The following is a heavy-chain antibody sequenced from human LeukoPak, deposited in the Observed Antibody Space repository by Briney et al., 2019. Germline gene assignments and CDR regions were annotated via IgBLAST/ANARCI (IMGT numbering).Heavy chain of an antibody. D-gene: IGHD6-19*01. CDR3: AREGSAVAGSWFDP. Sequence: SETLSLTCTISGGSISNYYWSWIRQPPGKGLEWIGYIYYSGSTNYNPSLKSRVTISLGTSKNQFSLKLSSVTAADTAVYYCAREGSAVAGSWFDPWGQGTLVTVSS. J-gene: IGHJ5*02. CDR2: IYYSGST. V-gene: IGHV4-59*01. CDR1: GGSISNYY.